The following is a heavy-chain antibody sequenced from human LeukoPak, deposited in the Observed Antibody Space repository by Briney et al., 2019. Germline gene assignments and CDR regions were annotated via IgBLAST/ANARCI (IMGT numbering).Heavy chain of an antibody. CDR3: ARDSPGYSSGWYSRYFDL. CDR1: GFTFSSYA. Sequence: GGSLRLSCAASGFTFSSYAMSWVRQAPGKGLEWVSYISSSGSTIYYADSVKGRFTISRDNAKNSLYLQMNSLRAEDTAVYYCARDSPGYSSGWYSRYFDLWGRGTLVTVSS. CDR2: ISSSGSTI. V-gene: IGHV3-48*04. D-gene: IGHD6-19*01. J-gene: IGHJ2*01.